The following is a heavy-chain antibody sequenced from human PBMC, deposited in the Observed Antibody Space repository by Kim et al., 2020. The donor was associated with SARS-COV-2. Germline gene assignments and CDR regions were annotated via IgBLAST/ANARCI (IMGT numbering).Heavy chain of an antibody. Sequence: GGSLRLSCAASGFTFSSYWMSWVRQAPGKGLEWVANIKQDGSEKYYVDSVKGRFTISRDNAKNSLYLQMNSLRAEDTAVYYCARDCWSYDFWSGYCNYFDNWGEGTLVTLSS. CDR3: ARDCWSYDFWSGYCNYFDN. V-gene: IGHV3-7*01. CDR1: GFTFSSYW. CDR2: IKQDGSEK. D-gene: IGHD3-3*01. J-gene: IGHJ4*02.